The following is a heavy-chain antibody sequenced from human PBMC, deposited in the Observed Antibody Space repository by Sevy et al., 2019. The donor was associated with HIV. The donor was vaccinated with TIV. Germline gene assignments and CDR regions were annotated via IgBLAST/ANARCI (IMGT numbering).Heavy chain of an antibody. CDR2: IDTSEGT. V-gene: IGHV4-4*07. CDR1: GGSISSHY. D-gene: IGHD3-3*01. J-gene: IGHJ4*02. Sequence: SETLSLTCSVSGGSISSHYWSWIRQPAGEGLEWIGRIDTSEGTNYNPSLKTRVTMSIDTSKNQFSLRLRSVTAADTAVYYCARYNFWSGHYDYFDYWGPGALVTVSS. CDR3: ARYNFWSGHYDYFDY.